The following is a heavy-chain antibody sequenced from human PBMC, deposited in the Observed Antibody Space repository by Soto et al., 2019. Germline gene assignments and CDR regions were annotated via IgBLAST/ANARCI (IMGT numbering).Heavy chain of an antibody. CDR2: IAPADSYT. J-gene: IGHJ5*01. D-gene: IGHD3-22*01. CDR1: GYNFPVYW. CDR3: VRVPIGHSDDSGYSDS. V-gene: IGHV5-10-1*01. Sequence: GESLKISCTASGYNFPVYWIGWVRQMPGKGLEWMGRIAPADSYTNYSPSFHGHVTMSVDRSTSTAYLQWGSLKASDTAMYYCVRVPIGHSDDSGYSDSWGQGTQVTVSS.